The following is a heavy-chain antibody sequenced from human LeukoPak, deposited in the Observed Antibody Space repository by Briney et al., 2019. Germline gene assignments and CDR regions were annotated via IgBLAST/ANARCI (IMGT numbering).Heavy chain of an antibody. CDR2: VYFSGSS. CDR1: GASISSGRNY. D-gene: IGHD4-17*01. Sequence: SETLSLTCTVSGASISSGRNYWGWVRQSTGKGLEWIASVYFSGSSQYNPSLVSRAFISVDSSKNQVSLGLDSVTAADSAVYHCARHLSGTTTAHYFDLWGQGTLVTVSS. CDR3: ARHLSGTTTAHYFDL. J-gene: IGHJ4*02. V-gene: IGHV4-39*01.